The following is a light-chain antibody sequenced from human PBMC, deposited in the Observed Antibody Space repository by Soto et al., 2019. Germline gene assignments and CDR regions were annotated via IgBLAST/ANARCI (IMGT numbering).Light chain of an antibody. Sequence: QSALTQPASVSGSPGQSITISCTGTSSDVGGYNYVSWYQQHPGKAPKLMIYEVSNRPSGVSNPSSGSKSGNTASLTISGLQAEDEADYYCSSYTSSSTLVFGTGTKLTVL. J-gene: IGLJ1*01. V-gene: IGLV2-14*01. CDR1: SSDVGGYNY. CDR2: EVS. CDR3: SSYTSSSTLV.